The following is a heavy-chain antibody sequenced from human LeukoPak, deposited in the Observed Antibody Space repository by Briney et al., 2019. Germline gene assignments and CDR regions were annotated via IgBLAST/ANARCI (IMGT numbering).Heavy chain of an antibody. CDR1: SDSISSHY. CDR3: ARTLSARDWFDP. J-gene: IGHJ5*02. CDR2: IYYNGDT. D-gene: IGHD3-3*02. Sequence: SETLSLTCAVSSDSISSHYWRWIRQPPGKGLEWIGNIYYNGDTYYNPSLESRVTLSMDTSKNRFSLRLSSVTAADTAVYYCARTLSARDWFDPWGQGTLVTVSS. V-gene: IGHV4-59*04.